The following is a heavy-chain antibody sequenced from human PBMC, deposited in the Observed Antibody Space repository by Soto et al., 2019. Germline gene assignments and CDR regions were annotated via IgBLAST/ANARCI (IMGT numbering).Heavy chain of an antibody. V-gene: IGHV1-3*01. CDR3: ARGSEPAYSSWYVNGDF. CDR2: INAGNGNT. J-gene: IGHJ4*02. D-gene: IGHD6-13*01. Sequence: QVQLVQSGAEVKKPGASVKISCKASGYTFTSYAIHWVRQAPGQRLEWMGWINAGNGNTKYSEKFQGRVTITRDTSPTTAYLDVSSLRFEDTAVYYCARGSEPAYSSWYVNGDFWGQGTLITVSS. CDR1: GYTFTSYA.